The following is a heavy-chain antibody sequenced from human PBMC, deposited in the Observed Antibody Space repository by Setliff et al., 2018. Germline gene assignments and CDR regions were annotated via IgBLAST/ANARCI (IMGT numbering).Heavy chain of an antibody. CDR1: GYIFTKYG. Sequence: ASVKVSCKAPGYIFTKYGINWVRLAPGQGLEWMGWIGDYNGNTLYAQNFQGRLTVTTDTSTSTAYMELRSLRSDDTAVYYCARGPVDFVVVPAAAVFDFWGQGTLVTVSS. CDR2: IGDYNGNT. V-gene: IGHV1-18*01. J-gene: IGHJ4*02. CDR3: ARGPVDFVVVPAAAVFDF. D-gene: IGHD2-2*03.